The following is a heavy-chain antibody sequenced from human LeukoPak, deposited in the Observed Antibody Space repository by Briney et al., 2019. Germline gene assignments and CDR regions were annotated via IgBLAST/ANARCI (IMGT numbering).Heavy chain of an antibody. CDR1: GFTFGDYA. V-gene: IGHV3-9*01. D-gene: IGHD3-22*01. CDR3: AKSPKDSGYYEPIDY. Sequence: GGSLRLSCAASGFTFGDYAMHWVRQAPGKGLEWVSGISWNSGSIDYADSVKGRFTISRDNTKNSLYLQMNSLRAEDTALYYCAKSPKDSGYYEPIDYWGQGTLVTVSS. CDR2: ISWNSGSI. J-gene: IGHJ4*02.